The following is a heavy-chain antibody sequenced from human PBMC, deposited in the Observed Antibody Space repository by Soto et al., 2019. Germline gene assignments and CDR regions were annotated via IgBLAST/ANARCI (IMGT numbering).Heavy chain of an antibody. V-gene: IGHV4-59*01. Sequence: PSETLSLTCTVSGGSISGYYWSWIRQPPGKGPEWIGYIYYSGSTNYNPSLKSRVTISVDTSKNQFSLKLSSVTAADTAVYYCARRYGASFDYWGQGTLVTVSS. D-gene: IGHD4-17*01. J-gene: IGHJ4*02. CDR2: IYYSGST. CDR1: GGSISGYY. CDR3: ARRYGASFDY.